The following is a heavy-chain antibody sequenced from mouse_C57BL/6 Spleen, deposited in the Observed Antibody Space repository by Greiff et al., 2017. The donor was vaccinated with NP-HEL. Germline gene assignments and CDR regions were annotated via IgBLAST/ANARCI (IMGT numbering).Heavy chain of an antibody. V-gene: IGHV1-81*01. CDR2: IYPRSGNT. CDR3: ARVTTVVVRDFDY. J-gene: IGHJ2*01. D-gene: IGHD1-1*01. Sequence: QVHVKQSGAELARPGASVKLSCKASGYTFTSYGISWVKQRTGQGLEWIGEIYPRSGNTYYNEKFKGKATLTADKSSSTAYMELRSLTSEDSAVYFCARVTTVVVRDFDYWGQGTTLTVSS. CDR1: GYTFTSYG.